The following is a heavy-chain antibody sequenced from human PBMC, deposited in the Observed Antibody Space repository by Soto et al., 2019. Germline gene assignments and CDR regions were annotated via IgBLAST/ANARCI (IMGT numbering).Heavy chain of an antibody. CDR1: GGSGSIGCYY. CDR3: ARARITMVRGVIPTPSYFDY. J-gene: IGHJ4*02. D-gene: IGHD3-10*01. CDR2: IYYSGST. V-gene: IGHV4-31*03. Sequence: SATLSLTGPVSGGSGSIGCYYWLWIRQHPGNCLEWIGYIYYSGSTYYNPSLKSRVTISVDTSKNQFSLKLSSVTAADTAVYYCARARITMVRGVIPTPSYFDYWGQGTLVTVSS.